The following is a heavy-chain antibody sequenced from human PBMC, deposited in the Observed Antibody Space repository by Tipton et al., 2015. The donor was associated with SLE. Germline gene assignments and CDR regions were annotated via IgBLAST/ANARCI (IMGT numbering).Heavy chain of an antibody. D-gene: IGHD6-13*01. CDR3: ARDPYSSSRTWYYGMDV. CDR2: IYSGGST. CDR1: GFTVSSNY. Sequence: SLRLSCAASGFTVSSNYMSWVRQAPGKGLEWVSVIYSGGSTYYADSVKGRFTISRDNSKNTLYLQMNSLRAEDTAVCYCARDPYSSSRTWYYGMDVWGQGTTVTVSS. V-gene: IGHV3-53*05. J-gene: IGHJ6*02.